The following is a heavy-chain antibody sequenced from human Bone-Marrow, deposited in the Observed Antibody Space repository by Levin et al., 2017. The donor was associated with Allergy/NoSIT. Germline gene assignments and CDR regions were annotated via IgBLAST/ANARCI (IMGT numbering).Heavy chain of an antibody. CDR2: IYYDGSYK. D-gene: IGHD6-13*01. Sequence: GESLKISCAASGFTFSSNGMHWVRQAPGKGLEWVEVIYYDGSYKYYADSVKGRFTISRDNSKDTLYLQMNSLRAEDTAVYYCALAGYSSTLLPYYLDSWGLGTLVTVSS. CDR1: GFTFSSNG. CDR3: ALAGYSSTLLPYYLDS. J-gene: IGHJ4*02. V-gene: IGHV3-33*01.